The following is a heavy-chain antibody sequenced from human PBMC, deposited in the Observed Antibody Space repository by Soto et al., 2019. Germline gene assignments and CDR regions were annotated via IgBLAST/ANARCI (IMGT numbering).Heavy chain of an antibody. CDR3: AGGRIVVVGSSAYDGMDV. Sequence: QVHLLLQSGAEVKKPGTSVKVSCKASGGTPSNSAISWVRQAPGQGLEWMGGIIPVFGLVKYAQNFQGRVTITADESTNTAYMELSSRRPEDTAVYYCAGGRIVVVGSSAYDGMDVWGQGTTVTVSS. D-gene: IGHD3-22*01. J-gene: IGHJ6*02. CDR2: IIPVFGLV. V-gene: IGHV1-69*01. CDR1: GGTPSNSA.